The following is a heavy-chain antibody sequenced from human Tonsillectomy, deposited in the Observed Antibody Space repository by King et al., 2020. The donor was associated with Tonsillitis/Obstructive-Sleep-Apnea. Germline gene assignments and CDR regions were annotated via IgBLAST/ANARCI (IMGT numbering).Heavy chain of an antibody. CDR2: LNPSGGST. D-gene: IGHD4-17*01. V-gene: IGHV1-46*01. Sequence: QAQLVQSGAEVKKPGASVKVSCKTSGFTFTSYYMHWLRQAPGQGLAWMGILNPSGGSTSYSQTFQGRVTMTRDTSTSTVYMELSSLTSEDTAVYYCARDPKSSADYGPGGHYFDFWGQGTLVTVSS. CDR3: ARDPKSSADYGPGGHYFDF. J-gene: IGHJ4*02. CDR1: GFTFTSYY.